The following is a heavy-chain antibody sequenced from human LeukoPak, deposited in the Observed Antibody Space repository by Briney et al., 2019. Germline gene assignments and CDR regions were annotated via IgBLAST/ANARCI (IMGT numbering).Heavy chain of an antibody. V-gene: IGHV3-48*03. CDR2: ISSSGSTI. CDR1: GFTFRSYE. Sequence: GGSLRLSCAASGFTFRSYEMNWVRQAPGKGLEWVSYISSSGSTIYYADSVKGRFTISRDNAKKSLYLQMNSGRAEYTAIYYCARDRYYDSSGYLDYWGQGTLVTVSS. J-gene: IGHJ4*02. CDR3: ARDRYYDSSGYLDY. D-gene: IGHD3-22*01.